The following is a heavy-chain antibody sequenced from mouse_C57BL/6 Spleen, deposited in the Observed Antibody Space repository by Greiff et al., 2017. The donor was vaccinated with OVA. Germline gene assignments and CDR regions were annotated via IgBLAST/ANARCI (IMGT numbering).Heavy chain of an antibody. CDR2: ISYDGSN. V-gene: IGHV3-6*01. CDR1: GYSITSGYY. J-gene: IGHJ1*03. Sequence: ESGPGLVKPSQSLSLTCSVTGYSITSGYYWNWIRQFPGNKLEWMGYISYDGSNNYNPSLKNRISITRDTSKNQLFLKLNSVTTEDTATYYCAREGYGSSYWYFDVWGTGTTVTVSS. D-gene: IGHD1-1*01. CDR3: AREGYGSSYWYFDV.